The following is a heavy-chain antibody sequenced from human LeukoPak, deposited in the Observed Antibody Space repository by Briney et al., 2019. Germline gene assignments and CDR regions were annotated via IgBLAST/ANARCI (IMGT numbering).Heavy chain of an antibody. CDR1: GYSISSGYY. D-gene: IGHD6-13*01. Sequence: PSETLSLTCTVSGYSISSGYYWGWIRQPPGKGLEWIGSIYHSGSTYYNPSLKSRVTISVDTSKNQFSLKLSSVTAADTAVYYCARQKQQLVRVFDYWGQGTLVTVSS. CDR2: IYHSGST. CDR3: ARQKQQLVRVFDY. J-gene: IGHJ4*02. V-gene: IGHV4-38-2*02.